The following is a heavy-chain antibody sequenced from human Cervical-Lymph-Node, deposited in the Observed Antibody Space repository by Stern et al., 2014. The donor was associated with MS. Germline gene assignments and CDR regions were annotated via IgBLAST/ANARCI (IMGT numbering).Heavy chain of an antibody. CDR1: GSSISSGDYY. CDR3: ARENLNGSGGY. Sequence: QLQESGPGLVKPSQTLSLTCTVSGSSISSGDYYWSWIRQPPGKGLEVFGYIYYSWSTYYSPSLKIRVTISVDTSKNQFSLKLSSVTAADTAVYYCARENLNGSGGYWGQGTLVTVSS. CDR2: IYYSWST. J-gene: IGHJ4*02. V-gene: IGHV4-30-4*01. D-gene: IGHD3-10*01.